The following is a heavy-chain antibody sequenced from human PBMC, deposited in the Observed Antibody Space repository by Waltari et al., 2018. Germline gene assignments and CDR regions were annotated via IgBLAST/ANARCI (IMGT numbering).Heavy chain of an antibody. CDR2: IYHSGRT. Sequence: QVQLQESGPGLVKPSETLSLTCAVSGYSISSGYYWGWIRQPPEKGLEWIGSIYHSGRTYYNPSLKRRVTISIDTSKNQFSLRLSSVTAADTAVYYCARAHSGSYSYVNWFDPWGQGTLVTVSS. D-gene: IGHD1-26*01. J-gene: IGHJ5*02. V-gene: IGHV4-38-2*01. CDR1: GYSISSGYY. CDR3: ARAHSGSYSYVNWFDP.